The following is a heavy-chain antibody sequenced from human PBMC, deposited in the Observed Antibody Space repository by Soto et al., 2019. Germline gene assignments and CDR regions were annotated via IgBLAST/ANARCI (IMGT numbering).Heavy chain of an antibody. CDR2: VYYSGST. V-gene: IGHV4-59*11. CDR1: GGSISSHY. Sequence: QVQLQESGPGLVKPSETLSLLCTVSGGSISSHYWSWIRQPPRKGLEWIGYVYYSGSTNYHPSLKSRVTISVDTAKNQFSLKLSSVTAADTAVYHCARGDYSDSSGLYFDYWGQGTLVTVSS. D-gene: IGHD3-22*01. CDR3: ARGDYSDSSGLYFDY. J-gene: IGHJ4*02.